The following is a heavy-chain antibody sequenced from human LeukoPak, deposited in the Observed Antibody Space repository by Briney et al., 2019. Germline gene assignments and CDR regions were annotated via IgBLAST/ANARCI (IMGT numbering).Heavy chain of an antibody. J-gene: IGHJ6*02. CDR1: GFTFSSYG. CDR3: AKDHYYCSGGSCFSSYYYGIDV. Sequence: PGGSLRLSCAASGFTFSSYGMHWVRQAAGKGLEWVAVISYDGSNKYYADSAKGRFTISRDNSKNTVYLQMNRLRAEDTAVYYCAKDHYYCSGGSCFSSYYYGIDVWGPGPTVTVSS. CDR2: ISYDGSNK. V-gene: IGHV3-30*18. D-gene: IGHD2-15*01.